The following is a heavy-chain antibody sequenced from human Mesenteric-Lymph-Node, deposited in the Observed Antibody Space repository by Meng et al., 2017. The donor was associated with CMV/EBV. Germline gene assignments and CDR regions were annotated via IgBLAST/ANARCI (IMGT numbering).Heavy chain of an antibody. CDR3: AKDMGFLEWLSYYFDY. D-gene: IGHD3-3*01. CDR2: IKQGASEK. CDR1: GFTFSRSW. Sequence: GESPKISCGKISGFTFSRSWMNWVRQAPGKGLEWVAKIKQGASEKSYVDSVKGRFTISRDTAYNSLYLQVNSLRAEDTAVYYCAKDMGFLEWLSYYFDYWGQGTLVTVSS. V-gene: IGHV3-7*01. J-gene: IGHJ4*02.